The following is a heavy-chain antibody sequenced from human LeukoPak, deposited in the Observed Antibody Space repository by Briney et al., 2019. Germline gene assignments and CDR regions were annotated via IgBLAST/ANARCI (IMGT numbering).Heavy chain of an antibody. J-gene: IGHJ3*01. CDR1: GFTSSSYS. Sequence: GGSLRLSCAASGFTSSSYSMNWVRQAPGKGLEWVSSISSSSSYIYYADSVKGRFTISRDNAKNSLYLQMNSLRAEDTAVYYCARVRFGTEWYSSDAFAFWGQGTMVTVAS. CDR2: ISSSSSYI. V-gene: IGHV3-21*01. CDR3: ARVRFGTEWYSSDAFAF. D-gene: IGHD3-3*01.